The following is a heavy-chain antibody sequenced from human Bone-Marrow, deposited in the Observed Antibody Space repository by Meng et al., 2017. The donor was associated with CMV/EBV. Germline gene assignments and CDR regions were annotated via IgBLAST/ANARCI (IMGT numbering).Heavy chain of an antibody. CDR2: IYYSGST. J-gene: IGHJ4*02. D-gene: IGHD6-6*01. V-gene: IGHV4-39*01. CDR1: GGSISSSSYY. Sequence: SETLSLTCTLSGGSISSSSYYWGWIRQPPGKGLEWIGSIYYSGSTYYNPSLKRRVTISVDTSKNQFSLKLSSVTAADTAVYYCARLPYSSSSYIDYWGQGTLVTVSS. CDR3: ARLPYSSSSYIDY.